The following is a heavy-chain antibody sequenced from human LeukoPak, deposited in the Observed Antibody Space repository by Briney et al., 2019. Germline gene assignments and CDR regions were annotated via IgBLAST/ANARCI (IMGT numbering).Heavy chain of an antibody. CDR1: GGTFSSYA. D-gene: IGHD2-15*01. Sequence: SVKVSCKASGGTFSSYAISWVRQAPGQRLEWMGGIIPIFGTANYAQKFQGRVTITADESTSTAYMELSSLRSEDTAVYYCARESVAVDIVVVVAAYGMDVWGKGTTVTVSS. CDR3: ARESVAVDIVVVVAAYGMDV. CDR2: IIPIFGTA. J-gene: IGHJ6*04. V-gene: IGHV1-69*01.